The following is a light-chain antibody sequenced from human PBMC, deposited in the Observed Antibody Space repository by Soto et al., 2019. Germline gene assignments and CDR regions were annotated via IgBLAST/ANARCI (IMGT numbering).Light chain of an antibody. V-gene: IGKV1-6*01. CDR1: QGIRSQ. Sequence: AILMTQSPSSLAASVGDRVTISCRASQGIRSQLAWYQQKPGKAPKLLISSASTLQSGVPPRFSGSGSGTDFTLAISSLQPEDSATYYCLQDINYPWTFGQGTKVDIK. CDR3: LQDINYPWT. J-gene: IGKJ1*01. CDR2: SAS.